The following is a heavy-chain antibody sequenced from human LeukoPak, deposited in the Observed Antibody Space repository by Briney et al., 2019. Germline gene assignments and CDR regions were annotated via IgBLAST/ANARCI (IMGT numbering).Heavy chain of an antibody. CDR1: GFTFSSYG. D-gene: IGHD5-18*01. Sequence: GGSLRLSCAASGFTFSSYGMHWVRQAPGKGLEWVACIRYDGSNKYYADSVKGRFTISRDNSKNTLYLQMNSLRAEDTAVYYCAKDQDTASVFDYWGQGTLVTVSS. V-gene: IGHV3-30*02. CDR3: AKDQDTASVFDY. CDR2: IRYDGSNK. J-gene: IGHJ4*02.